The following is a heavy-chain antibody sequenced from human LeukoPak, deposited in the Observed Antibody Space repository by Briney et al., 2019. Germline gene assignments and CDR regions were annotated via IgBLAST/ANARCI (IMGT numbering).Heavy chain of an antibody. CDR1: GGSISSSSYY. CDR3: AGLGYCSSTRCPPDY. V-gene: IGHV4-39*01. Sequence: SETLSLTCTVSGGSISSSSYYWGWIRQPPGKGLEWIGSIYYSGSTYYNPSLKSRVTISVDTSKNQFSLKLSSVTAADTAVYYCAGLGYCSSTRCPPDYWGKGTLVTVSS. CDR2: IYYSGST. J-gene: IGHJ4*02. D-gene: IGHD2-2*01.